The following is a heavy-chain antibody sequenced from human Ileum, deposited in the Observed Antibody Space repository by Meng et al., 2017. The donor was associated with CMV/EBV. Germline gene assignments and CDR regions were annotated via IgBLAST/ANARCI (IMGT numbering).Heavy chain of an antibody. D-gene: IGHD2-2*01. CDR3: ARYQLLVDNWFDP. CDR2: IYYNGNT. Sequence: TVSGGSVSSGSYYWSWVRQPPGQGLGWIGYIYYNGNTNYNPSLKSRVTISVDTSKNQFSLKLSSVTAADTAVYYCARYQLLVDNWFDPWGQGTLVTVSS. V-gene: IGHV4-61*01. CDR1: GGSVSSGSYY. J-gene: IGHJ5*02.